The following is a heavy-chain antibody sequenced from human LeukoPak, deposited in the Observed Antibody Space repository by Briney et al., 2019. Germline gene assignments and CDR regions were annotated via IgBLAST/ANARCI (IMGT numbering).Heavy chain of an antibody. CDR3: AKDLLSGYSSGFDY. CDR1: GVTFADYA. Sequence: PGGSLRLSCAAYGVTFADYAMHWVRQAPGKGLEWVSGISWNSGSIGYADSVKGRFTISRDNAKNSLYLQMNSLRAEDTASYYYAKDLLSGYSSGFDYWGQGTLVTVSS. J-gene: IGHJ4*02. CDR2: ISWNSGSI. V-gene: IGHV3-9*01. D-gene: IGHD6-19*01.